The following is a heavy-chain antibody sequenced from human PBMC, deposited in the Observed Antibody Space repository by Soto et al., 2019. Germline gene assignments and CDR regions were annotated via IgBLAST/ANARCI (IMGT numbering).Heavy chain of an antibody. Sequence: QVQLVQSGAEVKKPGASVKVSCKASGYTFPSYGISWVRQAPGQGLEWMGWISASNGNPKDAQKLQGRFTMTTDPSTITAYMELRSLGSDYTAVYYSAREYYYVAGGAYWGQGTLVTVSS. J-gene: IGHJ4*02. V-gene: IGHV1-18*01. CDR3: AREYYYVAGGAY. CDR1: GYTFPSYG. CDR2: ISASNGNP. D-gene: IGHD3-10*01.